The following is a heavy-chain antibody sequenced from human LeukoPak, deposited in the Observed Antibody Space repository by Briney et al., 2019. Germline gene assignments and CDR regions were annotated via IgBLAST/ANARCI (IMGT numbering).Heavy chain of an antibody. CDR2: IYYSGST. J-gene: IGHJ4*02. V-gene: IGHV4-59*01. CDR3: ARGRSDFRTNFYTFFVDS. CDR1: AGSISSYY. D-gene: IGHD3/OR15-3a*01. Sequence: PSETLSLTCTVSAGSISSYYWTWLRQPPGKGLEWIGHIYYSGSTNYNPSLKSRVAISLDTSKNQFSLKLSSVTAADTAIYYCARGRSDFRTNFYTFFVDSWGRGILVTVSS.